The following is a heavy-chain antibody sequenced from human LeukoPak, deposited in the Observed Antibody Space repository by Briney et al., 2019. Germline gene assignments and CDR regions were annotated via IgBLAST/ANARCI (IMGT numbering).Heavy chain of an antibody. CDR1: GFTFSSYA. CDR2: ISGSGGST. J-gene: IGHJ4*02. CDR3: AKDSYGSGSYFLHPFDY. D-gene: IGHD3-10*01. V-gene: IGHV3-23*01. Sequence: PGGSLRLSCAASGFTFSSYAVSWVRQAPGKGLEWVSAISGSGGSTYYADSVKGRFTISRDNSKNTLYLQMNSLRAEDTAVYYCAKDSYGSGSYFLHPFDYWGQGTLVTVSS.